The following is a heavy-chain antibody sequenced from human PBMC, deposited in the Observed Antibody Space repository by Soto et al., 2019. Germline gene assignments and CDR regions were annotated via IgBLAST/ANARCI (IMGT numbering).Heavy chain of an antibody. D-gene: IGHD3-10*01. V-gene: IGHV4-59*08. CDR3: AGRYGLGCDF. CDR2: IYYSGST. J-gene: IGHJ4*02. Sequence: QVQLQESGPGLVKPSETLSLTCTVSGGSINSYYWSWIRQPPGKGLEWIGYIYYSGSTNYNPSLKRRVTLSVDTPKNQFSLKLSSVAAADPAVYYCAGRYGLGCDFWGQGTLVTVSS. CDR1: GGSINSYY.